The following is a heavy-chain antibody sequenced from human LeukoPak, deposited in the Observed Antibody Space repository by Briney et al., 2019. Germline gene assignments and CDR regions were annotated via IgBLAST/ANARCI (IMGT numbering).Heavy chain of an antibody. J-gene: IGHJ2*01. Sequence: ASVKVSCKASGYSFTNYGISWVRQAPGQGLEWMGWISAYNGYTHFAQKFQDRVTMTTDTSTSTAYMELRSLRSEDTAVYYRARSTGLWYFDLWGRGTLVTVSS. CDR1: GYSFTNYG. CDR3: ARSTGLWYFDL. CDR2: ISAYNGYT. V-gene: IGHV1-18*01. D-gene: IGHD3-10*01.